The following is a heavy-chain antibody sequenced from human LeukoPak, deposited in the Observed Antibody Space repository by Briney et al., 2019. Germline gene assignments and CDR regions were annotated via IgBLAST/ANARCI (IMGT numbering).Heavy chain of an antibody. CDR2: ITPIFNRA. CDR1: GGAFSSYV. V-gene: IGHV1-69*13. D-gene: IGHD3-16*01. CDR3: ARDIGRGSYYFEF. Sequence: ASVKVSCKTSGGAFSSYVVSWLRQAPGQGLEWMGGITPIFNRANYAQKFRGRVSITADESTSTAYMGLSSLRSEDTAIYFCARDIGRGSYYFEFWGQGTRVTVSS. J-gene: IGHJ4*02.